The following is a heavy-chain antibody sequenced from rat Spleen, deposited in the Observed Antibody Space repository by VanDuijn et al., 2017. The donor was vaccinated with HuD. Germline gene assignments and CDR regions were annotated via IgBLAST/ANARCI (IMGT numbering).Heavy chain of an antibody. CDR2: ISPDGGTT. D-gene: IGHD1-12*02. J-gene: IGHJ2*01. CDR1: GFTFSSNW. V-gene: IGHV5-35*01. Sequence: EVQLVESGGGLVQPGRSLKLSCAASGFTFSSNWLNWIRQAPGKGLEWVATISPDGGTTYYPDTLKGRFVISRDNVKSILYLQMDSLRSEDTATYYCVRHYYDGTYYYFDYWGQGVMVTVSS. CDR3: VRHYYDGTYYYFDY.